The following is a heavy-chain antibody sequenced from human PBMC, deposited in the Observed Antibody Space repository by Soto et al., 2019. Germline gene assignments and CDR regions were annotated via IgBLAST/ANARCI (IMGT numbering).Heavy chain of an antibody. CDR1: VVTFRVYE. CDR3: ARDSMMMPGWLYRPSHYYYYYGMDV. CDR2: ISSSGSTI. J-gene: IGHJ6*02. V-gene: IGHV3-48*03. D-gene: IGHD3-16*02. Sequence: GGSLSICWAASVVTFRVYERNWVRPAPVEGLWWFSFISSSGSTIYYADSVKGRFTISRDNAKNSLYLQMNSLRAEDTAVYYCARDSMMMPGWLYRPSHYYYYYGMDVWGQGTTVTVSS.